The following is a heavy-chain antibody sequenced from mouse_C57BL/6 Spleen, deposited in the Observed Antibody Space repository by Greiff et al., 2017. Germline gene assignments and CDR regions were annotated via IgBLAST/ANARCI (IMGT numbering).Heavy chain of an antibody. D-gene: IGHD2-5*01. J-gene: IGHJ4*01. CDR2: INPSTGGT. CDR3: ARPLHSNYPYYAMDY. CDR1: GYSFTGYY. Sequence: VQLQQSGPELVKPGASVKISCKASGYSFTGYYMNWVKQSPEKSLEWIGEINPSTGGTTYNQKFKATATLTVDKSSSTAYMQLKCLTSDDSAVYYCARPLHSNYPYYAMDYWGQGTSVTVSS. V-gene: IGHV1-42*01.